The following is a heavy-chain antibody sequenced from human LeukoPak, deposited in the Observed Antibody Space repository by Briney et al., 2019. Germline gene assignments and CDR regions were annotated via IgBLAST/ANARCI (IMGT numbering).Heavy chain of an antibody. D-gene: IGHD2-15*01. CDR2: ISYSGNT. CDR1: GGSIISSDYH. V-gene: IGHV4-39*01. J-gene: IGHJ3*02. Sequence: SETLSLTCTVSGGSIISSDYHWGWVRQPPGKGLEWIGTISYSGNTDYNPSLRSRVTISVDTSNNQFSLRLGSVTAADTAVYHCARHCCSGPAKRVFDIWGQGTVVTVSS. CDR3: ARHCCSGPAKRVFDI.